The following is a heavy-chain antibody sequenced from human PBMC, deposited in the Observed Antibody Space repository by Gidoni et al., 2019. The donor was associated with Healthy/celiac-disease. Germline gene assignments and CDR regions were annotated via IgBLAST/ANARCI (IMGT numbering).Heavy chain of an antibody. D-gene: IGHD2-2*01. CDR2: INHSGST. V-gene: IGHV4-34*01. J-gene: IGHJ6*02. Sequence: QVQLQQWGAGLLKPSETLSLTCAVYVGSFSGYYWRWLRQPPGKGLEWIGEINHSGSTNYNPSLKSRVTISVDTSKNQFSLKLSSVTAADTAVYYCARWSYYCSSTSCSPYYYYYGMDVWGQGTTVTVSS. CDR1: VGSFSGYY. CDR3: ARWSYYCSSTSCSPYYYYYGMDV.